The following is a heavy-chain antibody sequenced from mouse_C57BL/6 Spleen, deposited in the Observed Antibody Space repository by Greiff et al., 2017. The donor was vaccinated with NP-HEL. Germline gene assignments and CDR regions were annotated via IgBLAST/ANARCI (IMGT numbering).Heavy chain of an antibody. CDR2: IHPNSGST. J-gene: IGHJ3*01. V-gene: IGHV1-64*01. Sequence: QVQLQQPGAELVKPGASVKLSCKASGYTFTSYWMHWVKQRPGQGLEWIGMIHPNSGSTNYNEKFKSKATLTVDKSSSTAYMQLSSLTSEDSAVYYCAREEDGSGYGAWFAYWGQGTLVTVSA. D-gene: IGHD3-2*02. CDR1: GYTFTSYW. CDR3: AREEDGSGYGAWFAY.